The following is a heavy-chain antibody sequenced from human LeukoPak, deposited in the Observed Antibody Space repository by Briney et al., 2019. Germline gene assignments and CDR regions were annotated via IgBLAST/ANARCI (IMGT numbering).Heavy chain of an antibody. CDR2: ISYDGSNK. CDR1: GFTFSSYA. D-gene: IGHD5-18*01. CDR3: ARAFGYSYAVTGEH. J-gene: IGHJ4*02. V-gene: IGHV3-30*04. Sequence: GGSLRLSRTASGFTFSSYAMHWVRQAPGKGLEWVAVISYDGSNKYYADSVKGRFTISRDNSKNTLYLQMNSLRAEDTAVYYCARAFGYSYAVTGEHWGQGTLVTVSS.